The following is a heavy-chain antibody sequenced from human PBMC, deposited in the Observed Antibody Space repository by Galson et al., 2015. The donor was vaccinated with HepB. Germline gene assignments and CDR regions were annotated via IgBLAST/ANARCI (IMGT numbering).Heavy chain of an antibody. CDR3: ARDYCSSTSCYTSANY. V-gene: IGHV3-30-3*01. Sequence: SLRLSCAASGFTFSSYAMHWVRQAPGKGLEWVAVISYDGSNKYYADSVKGRFTISRDNSKNTLYLQMNSLRAEDTAVYYCARDYCSSTSCYTSANYWGQGTLVTVSS. CDR2: ISYDGSNK. D-gene: IGHD2-2*02. CDR1: GFTFSSYA. J-gene: IGHJ4*02.